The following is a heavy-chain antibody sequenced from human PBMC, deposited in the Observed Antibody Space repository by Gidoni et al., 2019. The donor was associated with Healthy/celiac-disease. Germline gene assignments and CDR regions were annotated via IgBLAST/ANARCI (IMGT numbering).Heavy chain of an antibody. CDR1: GFTFSSYA. D-gene: IGHD3-10*01. Sequence: QVQLVESGGGVVQPGRALRLACAASGFTFSSYAMHWVRQAPGTWLEGLAVISYDGSNKYYADSVKGAFTISRDNSKNTLYLQMNSLRAEDTAVYYCARDGAVRGVITYFDYWGQGTLVTVSS. CDR3: ARDGAVRGVITYFDY. J-gene: IGHJ4*02. V-gene: IGHV3-30*04. CDR2: ISYDGSNK.